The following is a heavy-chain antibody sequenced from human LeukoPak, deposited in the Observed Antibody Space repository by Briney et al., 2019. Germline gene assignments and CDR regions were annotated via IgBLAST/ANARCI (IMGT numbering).Heavy chain of an antibody. CDR2: VSWNSGSI. D-gene: IGHD6-19*01. Sequence: GGSLRLSCAASGFTFDDYAMHWVRQAPGKGLEWVSGVSWNSGSIGYADSVKGRFTISRDNAKNSLYLQMNSLRAEDTALYYCAKDSYRIGAAVADWGQGTLVTVSS. CDR3: AKDSYRIGAAVAD. V-gene: IGHV3-9*01. CDR1: GFTFDDYA. J-gene: IGHJ4*02.